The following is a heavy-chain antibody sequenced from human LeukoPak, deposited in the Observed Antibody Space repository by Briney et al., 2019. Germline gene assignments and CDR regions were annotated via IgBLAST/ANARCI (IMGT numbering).Heavy chain of an antibody. Sequence: PGGSLRLSCAASGFTFSSYSMNWVRQAPGKGLEWVSYISSSSSTIYYADSVKGRFTISRDNAKNSLYLQMNSLRAEDTAVYYCARGRGYCSGGSCPPDYWGQGTLVTVSS. CDR1: GFTFSSYS. CDR2: ISSSSSTI. CDR3: ARGRGYCSGGSCPPDY. J-gene: IGHJ4*02. V-gene: IGHV3-48*04. D-gene: IGHD2-15*01.